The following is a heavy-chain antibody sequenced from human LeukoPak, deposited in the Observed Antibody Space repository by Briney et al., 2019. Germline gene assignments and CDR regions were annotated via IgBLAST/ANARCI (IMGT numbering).Heavy chain of an antibody. Sequence: GASVKVSCKASGYTFTGYYMHWVRQAPGQGLEWMGWINPNSGGTNYAQKFQGRVTMTRDTSISTAYMELSRLRSDDTAVYYCARWAVAGGRFDAFDIWGQGTMVTVSS. J-gene: IGHJ3*02. D-gene: IGHD6-19*01. CDR3: ARWAVAGGRFDAFDI. CDR2: INPNSGGT. V-gene: IGHV1-2*02. CDR1: GYTFTGYY.